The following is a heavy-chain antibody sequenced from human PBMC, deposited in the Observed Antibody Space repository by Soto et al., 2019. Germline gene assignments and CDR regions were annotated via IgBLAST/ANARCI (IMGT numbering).Heavy chain of an antibody. CDR2: ISYDGSNK. Sequence: GGSLRLSCAASGFTFSSYAMHWVRQAPGKGLEWVAVISYDGSNKYYADSVKGRFTISRDNSKNTLYLQMNSLRAEDTAVYYCARDRGYYGSGSYYPQDYYYYGMDVWGQGTTVTVSS. CDR1: GFTFSSYA. V-gene: IGHV3-30-3*01. CDR3: ARDRGYYGSGSYYPQDYYYYGMDV. D-gene: IGHD3-10*01. J-gene: IGHJ6*02.